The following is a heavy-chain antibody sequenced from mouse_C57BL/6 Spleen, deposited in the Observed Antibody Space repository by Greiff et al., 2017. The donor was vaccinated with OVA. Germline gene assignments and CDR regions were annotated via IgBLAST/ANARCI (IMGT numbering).Heavy chain of an antibody. CDR1: GFTFSSYA. CDR3: AREGLGAWFAY. CDR2: ISDGGSYT. V-gene: IGHV5-4*01. D-gene: IGHD3-3*01. J-gene: IGHJ3*01. Sequence: EVHLVESGGGLVKPGGSLKLSCAASGFTFSSYAMSWVRQTPEKRLEWVATISDGGSYTYYPDNVKGRFTISRDNAKNNLYLQMSHLKSEDTAMYYCAREGLGAWFAYWGQGTLVTVSA.